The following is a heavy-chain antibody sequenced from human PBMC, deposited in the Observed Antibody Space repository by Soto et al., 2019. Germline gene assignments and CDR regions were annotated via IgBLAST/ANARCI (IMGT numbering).Heavy chain of an antibody. V-gene: IGHV4-30-4*01. CDR3: ATMGTTTGSYYFYY. D-gene: IGHD1-26*01. CDR1: GGSISSGDYY. Sequence: SETLSLTCTVSGGSISSGDYYWSWIRQPPGKGLEWIAFISYSGSTYYNPSLQSRVAMSVDTSRNQFSLRLSSVTAADTAVYYCATMGTTTGSYYFYYWGQGTLVTVSS. CDR2: ISYSGST. J-gene: IGHJ4*02.